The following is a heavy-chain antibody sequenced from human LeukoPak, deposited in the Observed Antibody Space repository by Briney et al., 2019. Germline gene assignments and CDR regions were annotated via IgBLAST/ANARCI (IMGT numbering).Heavy chain of an antibody. CDR1: GYTFTSYD. J-gene: IGHJ4*02. V-gene: IGHV1-8*03. Sequence: ASVKVSCKASGYTFTSYDINWVRQATGQGLEWMGWMNPNSGNTGYAQKFQGRVTITRNTSISTAYMELSSLRSEDTAVYYCARMEQSSSGFDYWGQGTLVTVSS. CDR2: MNPNSGNT. D-gene: IGHD6-13*01. CDR3: ARMEQSSSGFDY.